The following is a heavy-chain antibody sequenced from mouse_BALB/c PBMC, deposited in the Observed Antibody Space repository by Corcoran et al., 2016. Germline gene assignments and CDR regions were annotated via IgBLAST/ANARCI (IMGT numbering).Heavy chain of an antibody. V-gene: IGHV1-55*01. J-gene: IGHJ4*01. D-gene: IGHD2-1*01. CDR2: IYPGSGST. Sequence: QVQLQQPGAELVKPGTSVKLSCKASGYNFTSYWINWVKLRPGQGLEWIGDIYPGSGSTNYNEKFKSKATLTVDTSSSTAYMQLSSLASEDSALYYCARSYYGNYVYAMDYWGQGTSVTVSS. CDR1: GYNFTSYW. CDR3: ARSYYGNYVYAMDY.